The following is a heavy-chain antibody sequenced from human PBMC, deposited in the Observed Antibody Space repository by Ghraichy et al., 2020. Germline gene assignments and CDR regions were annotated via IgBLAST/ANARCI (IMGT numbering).Heavy chain of an antibody. J-gene: IGHJ4*02. Sequence: ASVKVSCKASGYTFTSYDINWVRQATGQGLEWMGWMNPNSGNTGYAQKFQGRVTMTRNTSISTAYMELSSLRSEDTAVYYCARGRRQNCSGGSCYRPSGYWGQGTLVTVSS. V-gene: IGHV1-8*01. CDR2: MNPNSGNT. CDR3: ARGRRQNCSGGSCYRPSGY. D-gene: IGHD2-15*01. CDR1: GYTFTSYD.